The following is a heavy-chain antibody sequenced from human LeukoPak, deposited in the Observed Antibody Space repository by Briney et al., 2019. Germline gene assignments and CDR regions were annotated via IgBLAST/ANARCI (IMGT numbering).Heavy chain of an antibody. D-gene: IGHD6-13*01. Sequence: GGSLRLSCAASGFTFSSYAMHWVRQAPGKGLEGVAVISYDGSNKYYADSVKGRFTISRDNSKNTLYLQMNSLRAEDTAVYYCARSPKNRLRIAAAGNQDYWGQGTLVTVSS. V-gene: IGHV3-30-3*01. J-gene: IGHJ4*02. CDR2: ISYDGSNK. CDR1: GFTFSSYA. CDR3: ARSPKNRLRIAAAGNQDY.